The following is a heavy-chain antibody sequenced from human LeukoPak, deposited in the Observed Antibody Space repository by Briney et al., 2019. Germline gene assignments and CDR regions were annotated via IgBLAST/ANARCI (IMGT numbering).Heavy chain of an antibody. Sequence: SETLSLTCTVSGGSIISGSSYWAWIRQPPGKGLEWIGSMYYNGDTYYNTSLKSRVTISGDTSKNQFFLKLSSVTAAGTAVYYCARHEHSGILLDNWGQGTLVTVSS. V-gene: IGHV4-39*01. D-gene: IGHD1-26*01. CDR1: GGSIISGSSY. CDR2: MYYNGDT. CDR3: ARHEHSGILLDN. J-gene: IGHJ4*02.